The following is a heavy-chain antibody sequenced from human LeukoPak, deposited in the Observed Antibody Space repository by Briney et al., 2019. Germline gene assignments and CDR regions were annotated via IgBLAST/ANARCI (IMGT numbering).Heavy chain of an antibody. CDR2: ITASGDST. CDR3: AKDGAPPWGLWFGEFDY. V-gene: IGHV3-23*01. CDR1: GFTFDDYT. Sequence: VGSLRLSCAASGFTFDDYTMSWVRQAPGKGLEWVSGITASGDSTYYADSVKGRFTISRDNSKNTLYLQMNSLRAEDTAVYYCAKDGAPPWGLWFGEFDYWGQGTLVTVSS. D-gene: IGHD3-10*01. J-gene: IGHJ4*02.